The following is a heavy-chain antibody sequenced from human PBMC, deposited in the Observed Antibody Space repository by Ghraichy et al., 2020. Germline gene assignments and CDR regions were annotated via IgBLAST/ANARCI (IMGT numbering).Heavy chain of an antibody. CDR1: GGSISSYY. CDR3: ARDIAGTYSGSYDLGY. Sequence: SETLSLTCTVSGGSISSYYWSWIRQPPGKGLEWIGYIYYSGSTNYNPSLKSRVTISVDTSKNQFSLKLSSVTAADTAVYYCARDIAGTYSGSYDLGYWGQGTLVTVSS. D-gene: IGHD1-26*01. J-gene: IGHJ4*02. CDR2: IYYSGST. V-gene: IGHV4-59*01.